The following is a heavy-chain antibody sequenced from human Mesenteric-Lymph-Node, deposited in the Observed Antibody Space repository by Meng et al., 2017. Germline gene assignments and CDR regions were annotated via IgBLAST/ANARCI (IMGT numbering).Heavy chain of an antibody. V-gene: IGHV4-34*01. J-gene: IGHJ4*02. Sequence: QVQLQQWGAGLLKPSETLSLTCAVHGGSFSGYYWSWIRQPPGKGLEWIGEINHSGSTNYNPSLKSRVTISVDTSKNQFSQKLSSVTAADTAVYYCARGGGNSWYIDYWGQGTLVTVSS. CDR1: GGSFSGYY. D-gene: IGHD6-13*01. CDR2: INHSGST. CDR3: ARGGGNSWYIDY.